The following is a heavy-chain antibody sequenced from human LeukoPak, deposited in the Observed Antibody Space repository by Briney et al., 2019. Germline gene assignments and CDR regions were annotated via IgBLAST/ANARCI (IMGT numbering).Heavy chain of an antibody. V-gene: IGHV4-59*01. CDR2: IYYSGST. Sequence: SETLSLTCTVSGGSISSYYWSWIRQPPGKGLEWIGYIYYSGSTNYNPSLKSRVTISVDTSKNQFSLKLSSVTAADTAVYYCAGSSKCWYFDLWGRGTLVTVSS. CDR1: GGSISSYY. J-gene: IGHJ2*01. CDR3: AGSSKCWYFDL. D-gene: IGHD6-6*01.